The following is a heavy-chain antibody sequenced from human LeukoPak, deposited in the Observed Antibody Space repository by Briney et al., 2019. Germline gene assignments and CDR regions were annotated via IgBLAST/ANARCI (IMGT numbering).Heavy chain of an antibody. CDR2: INSNGGIT. CDR3: VKGVAARLDY. V-gene: IGHV3-64D*09. Sequence: SGGSLRLSCSASGLTFSSYAMHWVRQAPGKGLEYVSAINSNGGITFYADSMKGRFTISRDDSKNTLYLQMSSLRAEDTAIYYCVKGVAARLDYWGQGTLVTVSS. CDR1: GLTFSSYA. D-gene: IGHD6-6*01. J-gene: IGHJ4*02.